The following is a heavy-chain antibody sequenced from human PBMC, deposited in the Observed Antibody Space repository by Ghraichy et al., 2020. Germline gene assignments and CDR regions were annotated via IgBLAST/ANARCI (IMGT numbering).Heavy chain of an antibody. CDR1: GFTYDDFS. D-gene: IGHD4-17*01. V-gene: IGHV3-43*01. CDR3: ARDSGGFKSLTVTSGWDY. J-gene: IGHJ4*02. CDR2: SSWDGIGT. Sequence: GESLNISCAAAGFTYDDFSMIWVRQAPGKGLEWVSLSSWDGIGTYYADSVKGRFTVTRDNSRGSLSLQMNSLRTEDTALYYCARDSGGFKSLTVTSGWDYWGQGTLVTVSS.